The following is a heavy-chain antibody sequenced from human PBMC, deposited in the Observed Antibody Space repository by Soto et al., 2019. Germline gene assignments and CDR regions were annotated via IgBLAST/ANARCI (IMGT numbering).Heavy chain of an antibody. Sequence: SETLSLTCAVYGGSFSGYYWSWIRQPPGKGLEWIGEINHSGSTNYNPSLKSRVTISVDTSKNKFSLKLSSVTAADTAVYYCARVDFDWFFRGGDAFDIWGQGTMVTVSS. CDR3: ARVDFDWFFRGGDAFDI. V-gene: IGHV4-34*01. CDR1: GGSFSGYY. D-gene: IGHD3-9*01. J-gene: IGHJ3*02. CDR2: INHSGST.